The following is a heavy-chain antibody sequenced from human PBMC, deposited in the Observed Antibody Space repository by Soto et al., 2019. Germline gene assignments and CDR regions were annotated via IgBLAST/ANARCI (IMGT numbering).Heavy chain of an antibody. CDR2: IYNSGST. Sequence: SETLSLTCTVSGGSISSYYWSWIRQPPGKGLEWIGYIYNSGSTNYNPSLKSRVTISVDTSKNQFSLKLSSVTAADTAVYYCARGHAASYHFDFWGQGTLVTVSS. D-gene: IGHD3-10*01. V-gene: IGHV4-59*01. CDR1: GGSISSYY. J-gene: IGHJ4*02. CDR3: ARGHAASYHFDF.